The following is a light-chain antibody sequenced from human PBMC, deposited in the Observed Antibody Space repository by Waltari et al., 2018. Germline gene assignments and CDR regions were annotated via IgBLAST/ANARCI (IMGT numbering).Light chain of an antibody. CDR3: QSYDLSLSGRV. V-gene: IGLV1-40*01. Sequence: QSVLTQPPSVSGATGQRATISSTGSCPHIVAPYDLHWYQQLPGKAPKLLISSNNNRPSGVPHRFSGSKSGTSASLAITGLQAEDEGDYFCQSYDLSLSGRVFGGGTKLTVL. CDR1: CPHIVAPYD. J-gene: IGLJ3*02. CDR2: SNN.